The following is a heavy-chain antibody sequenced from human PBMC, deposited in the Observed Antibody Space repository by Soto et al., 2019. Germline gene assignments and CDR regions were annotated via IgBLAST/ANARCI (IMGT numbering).Heavy chain of an antibody. CDR2: INPNSGGT. D-gene: IGHD3-3*01. CDR3: ARDRAATPVLRFLEWLQTGYYGMDV. V-gene: IGHV1-2*04. Sequence: ASVKVSCKASGYTFTGYYMHWGRQAPGQGLEWMGWINPNSGGTNYAQKFQGWVTMTRDTSISTAYMELSRLRSDDTAVYYCARDRAATPVLRFLEWLQTGYYGMDVWGQGTTVTVSS. J-gene: IGHJ6*02. CDR1: GYTFTGYY.